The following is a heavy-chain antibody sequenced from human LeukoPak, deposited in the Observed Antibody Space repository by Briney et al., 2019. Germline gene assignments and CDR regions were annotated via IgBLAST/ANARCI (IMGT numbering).Heavy chain of an antibody. CDR2: ISGSGDNM. J-gene: IGHJ6*03. V-gene: IGHV3-23*01. CDR3: ARGGYSGSYYRLYYFFMDV. CDR1: GFTFSSYE. D-gene: IGHD1-26*01. Sequence: GGSLRLSCAASGFTFSSYEMNWVRQAPGKGLEWVSSISGSGDNMDYADSVKGRFTISRDNSENTLYLQMNSLRGEDTAVYYCARGGYSGSYYRLYYFFMDVWGKGTTVTVSS.